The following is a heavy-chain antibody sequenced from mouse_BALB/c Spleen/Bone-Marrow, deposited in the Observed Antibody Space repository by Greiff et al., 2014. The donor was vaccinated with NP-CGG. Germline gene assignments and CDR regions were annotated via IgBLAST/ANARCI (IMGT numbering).Heavy chain of an antibody. CDR1: GYTFTSYY. CDR3: TRARRDAMDY. CDR2: INPTNGGT. Sequence: VQLQQSGAELVKPGASVKLSCKASGYTFTSYYMHWVKQRPGQGLEWIGEINPTNGGTNFNEKFKSKATLTVDKSSNTAYMQRSSLASKDSAVYYCTRARRDAMDYWGQGTSVTVSS. J-gene: IGHJ4*01. D-gene: IGHD3-1*01. V-gene: IGHV1S81*02.